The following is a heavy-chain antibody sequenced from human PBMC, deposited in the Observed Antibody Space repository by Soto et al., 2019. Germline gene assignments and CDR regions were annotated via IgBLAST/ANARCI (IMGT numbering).Heavy chain of an antibody. V-gene: IGHV3-11*06. D-gene: IGHD2-15*01. J-gene: IGHJ5*02. CDR2: ISPGSRYP. Sequence: GGSLRLSWAGSGFTFGDSYMSCIRQAPGKGLEWLSYISPGSRYPAYADSVKGRFTISRDNAKRSLYLQMMSLTAEDTAIYYCVRGGGGGLFDPWGQGTMVTVSS. CDR1: GFTFGDSY. CDR3: VRGGGGGLFDP.